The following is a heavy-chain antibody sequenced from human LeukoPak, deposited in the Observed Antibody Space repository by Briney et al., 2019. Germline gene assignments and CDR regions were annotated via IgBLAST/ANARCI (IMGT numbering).Heavy chain of an antibody. CDR1: GGTFSSYA. V-gene: IGHV1-69*01. CDR3: ARREVKAAPDDYYYYGMDV. J-gene: IGHJ6*04. Sequence: SVKVSCKASGGTFSSYAISWVRQAPGQGLEWMGGIIPIFGTANYAQKFQGRVTITADESTSTAYMELSSLRSEDTAVYYCARREVKAAPDDYYYYGMDVWGKGTTVTVSS. D-gene: IGHD6-13*01. CDR2: IIPIFGTA.